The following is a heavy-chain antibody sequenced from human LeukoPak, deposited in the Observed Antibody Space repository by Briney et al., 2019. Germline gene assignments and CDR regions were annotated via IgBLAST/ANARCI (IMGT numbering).Heavy chain of an antibody. V-gene: IGHV3-33*01. Sequence: GGSLRLSCAASGFTFSSYGMHWVRQAPGKGLEWVAVIWDDGSNKYYADSVKGRFTISRDNSKNTLYLQMNSLRAEDAAVYYCARTPIRYCSGGSCYWYGMDVWGQGTTVTVSS. D-gene: IGHD2-15*01. CDR2: IWDDGSNK. CDR3: ARTPIRYCSGGSCYWYGMDV. CDR1: GFTFSSYG. J-gene: IGHJ6*02.